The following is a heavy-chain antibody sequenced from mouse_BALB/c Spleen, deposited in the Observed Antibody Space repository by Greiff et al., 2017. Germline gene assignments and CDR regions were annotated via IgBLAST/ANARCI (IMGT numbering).Heavy chain of an antibody. J-gene: IGHJ4*01. Sequence: EVQLQQSGTVLARPGASVKMSCKASGYTFTSYWMHWVKQRPGQGLEWIGAIYPGNSDTSYNQKFKGKAKLTAVTSTSTAYMELSSLTNEDSAVYYCTRGGYYYGSEDAMDYWGQGTSVTVSS. CDR3: TRGGYYYGSEDAMDY. V-gene: IGHV1-5*01. D-gene: IGHD1-1*01. CDR1: GYTFTSYW. CDR2: IYPGNSDT.